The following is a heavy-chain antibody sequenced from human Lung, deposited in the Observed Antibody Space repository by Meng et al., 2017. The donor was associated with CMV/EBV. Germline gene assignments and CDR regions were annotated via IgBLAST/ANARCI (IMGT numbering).Heavy chain of an antibody. Sequence: QVALVQAGSEVKNPGASGIVSCKASVYTFSTYTINWVRQAHGRGLEWMGWISTNTGTPTYTQGFTGRFVFSLDTSVSTAYLQISSLKAEDTAVYYCARGGNFDPWGQGTLVTVSS. CDR1: VYTFSTYT. CDR3: ARGGNFDP. V-gene: IGHV7-4-1*02. J-gene: IGHJ5*02. CDR2: ISTNTGTP. D-gene: IGHD2/OR15-2a*01.